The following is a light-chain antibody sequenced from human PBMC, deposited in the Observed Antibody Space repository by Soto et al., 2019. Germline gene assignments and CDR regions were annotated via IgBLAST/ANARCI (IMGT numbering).Light chain of an antibody. CDR1: QGISNY. V-gene: IGKV1-27*01. J-gene: IGKJ1*01. Sequence: DIQMTQSPSSLSASVGDRVTITCRASQGISNYLAWYQQKPGKVPKLLIYAASTLQSGVPSRFSGSESGTDFTLTISSLQPEDVATYSSQKYNIAPRTFGQGTKEDNK. CDR2: AAS. CDR3: QKYNIAPRT.